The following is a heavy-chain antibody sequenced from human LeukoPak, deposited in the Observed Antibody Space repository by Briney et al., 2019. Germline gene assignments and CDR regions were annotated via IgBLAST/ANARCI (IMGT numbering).Heavy chain of an antibody. D-gene: IGHD7-27*01. CDR1: GYTFTSYG. CDR2: ISGYTGNT. V-gene: IGHV1-18*01. CDR3: ARDSPNWGWWRFDY. J-gene: IGHJ4*02. Sequence: GASVKVSCKASGYTFTSYGISWVRQAPGQGLEWMGWISGYTGNTNYAHKLQGRVTMTTDTSTSTAYMELRSLRSDDTAVYYCARDSPNWGWWRFDYWGQGTPVTVSS.